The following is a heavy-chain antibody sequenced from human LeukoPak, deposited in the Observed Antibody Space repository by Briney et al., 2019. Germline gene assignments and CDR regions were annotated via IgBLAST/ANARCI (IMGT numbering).Heavy chain of an antibody. CDR2: INPNSGGT. V-gene: IGHV1-2*02. CDR3: ARAGLNILTGYYSGAYYYYGMDV. Sequence: ASVKVSCKASGYTFTGYYMHWVRQAPGQGLEWMGWINPNSGGTNYAQKFQGRVTVTRDTSISTAYMELSRLRPDDTAVYYCARAGLNILTGYYSGAYYYYGMDVWGQGTTVTVSS. J-gene: IGHJ6*02. CDR1: GYTFTGYY. D-gene: IGHD3-9*01.